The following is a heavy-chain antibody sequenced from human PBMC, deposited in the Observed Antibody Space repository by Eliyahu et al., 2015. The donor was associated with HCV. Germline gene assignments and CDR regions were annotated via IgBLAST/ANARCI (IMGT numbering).Heavy chain of an antibody. CDR3: ARPYYYDSSGRSWPWDI. D-gene: IGHD3-22*01. CDR2: INHSGST. J-gene: IGHJ3*02. V-gene: IGHV4-34*01. CDR1: GGSFXGYY. Sequence: QVQLQQWGAGLLKPSETLSLTCAVYGGSFXGYYWSWIRQPPGKGLEXIGEINHSGSTNYNPSLKSRVTISVDTSKNQFSLKLSSVTAADTAVYYCARPYYYDSSGRSWPWDIWGQGTMVTVSS.